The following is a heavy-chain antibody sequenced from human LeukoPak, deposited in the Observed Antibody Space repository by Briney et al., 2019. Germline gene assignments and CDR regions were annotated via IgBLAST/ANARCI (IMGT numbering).Heavy chain of an antibody. CDR3: ARSRRVGTSPFYGTDV. CDR1: GFTFSSYA. J-gene: IGHJ6*02. D-gene: IGHD5-12*01. CDR2: ISGIGGST. V-gene: IGHV3-23*01. Sequence: PGGALRLSCAASGFTFSSYAMSSVRQAPGKGLEWVSAISGIGGSTYYADSVKGRFTISRDNAKASLSLQMNSLRAEETAVYYCARSRRVGTSPFYGTDVWGQGTTVTVSS.